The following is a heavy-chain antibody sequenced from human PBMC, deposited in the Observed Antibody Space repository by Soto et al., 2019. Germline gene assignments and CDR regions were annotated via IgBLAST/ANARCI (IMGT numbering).Heavy chain of an antibody. CDR1: GYTFTSYD. D-gene: IGHD2-2*01. Sequence: VKVSCKASGYTFTSYDINWVRQATGQGLEWMGWMNPNSGNTGYAQKFQGRVTMTRNTSISTAYMELSSLRSEDTAVYYCATASRYCSSTSCHYYYYYGMDVWGQGTTVTVSS. J-gene: IGHJ6*02. CDR2: MNPNSGNT. V-gene: IGHV1-8*01. CDR3: ATASRYCSSTSCHYYYYYGMDV.